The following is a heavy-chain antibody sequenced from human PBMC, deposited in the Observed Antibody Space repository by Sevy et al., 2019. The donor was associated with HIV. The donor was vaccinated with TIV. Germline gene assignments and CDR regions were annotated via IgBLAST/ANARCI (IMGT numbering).Heavy chain of an antibody. CDR1: GGSISSYY. CDR3: ARAVRGWLQPFDY. Sequence: SETLSLTCTVSGGSISSYYWSWIRQPPGKGLEWIGYIYYSGSTNYNPSLKSRVTISVDTSKNQFSLKLSSVTAADTAVYDCARAVRGWLQPFDYWGQGTLVTVSS. J-gene: IGHJ4*02. D-gene: IGHD3-10*01. V-gene: IGHV4-59*01. CDR2: IYYSGST.